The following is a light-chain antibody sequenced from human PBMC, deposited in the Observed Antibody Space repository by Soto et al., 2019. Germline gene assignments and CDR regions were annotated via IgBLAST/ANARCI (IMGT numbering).Light chain of an antibody. CDR1: SSNIGAGYD. CDR3: QSCDSSLSGSGV. Sequence: QSVLTQPPSVSVAPGQRVTSSCTGSSSNIGAGYDVHWYQQLPGTAPKLLIYRNSNRPSGVPDRFSGSKSGTSASLAITGLQAEDEADYYCQSCDSSLSGSGVFGTGTKVTVL. J-gene: IGLJ1*01. V-gene: IGLV1-40*01. CDR2: RNS.